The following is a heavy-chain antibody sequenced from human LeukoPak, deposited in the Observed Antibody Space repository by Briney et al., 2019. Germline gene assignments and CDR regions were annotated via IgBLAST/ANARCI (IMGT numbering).Heavy chain of an antibody. Sequence: GGSLRPSCAASGFTVSSNYMSWVRQAPGKGLEWVAVISYDGSNTYYADSVKGRFTISRDNSKNTLYLQMNSLRAEDTAVYYCARGTYYFDSSGYFHHWGQGTLVTVSS. CDR2: ISYDGSNT. CDR3: ARGTYYFDSSGYFHH. CDR1: GFTVSSNY. J-gene: IGHJ1*01. V-gene: IGHV3-30-3*01. D-gene: IGHD3-22*01.